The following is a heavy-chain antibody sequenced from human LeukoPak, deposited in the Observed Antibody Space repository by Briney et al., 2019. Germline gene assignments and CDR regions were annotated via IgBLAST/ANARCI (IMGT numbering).Heavy chain of an antibody. J-gene: IGHJ4*02. D-gene: IGHD2-15*01. V-gene: IGHV3-48*03. CDR2: ISNTGNHI. Sequence: GGSLRLSCAASGFNFSYYEMNWVRQAPGRGLERVSFISNTGNHIYYADSVKGRFTISRDNAKNSLYLQMNSLRAEDTAVYYCARGYFRTGYCSGGSCYLVYWGQGTLVTVSS. CDR3: ARGYFRTGYCSGGSCYLVY. CDR1: GFNFSYYE.